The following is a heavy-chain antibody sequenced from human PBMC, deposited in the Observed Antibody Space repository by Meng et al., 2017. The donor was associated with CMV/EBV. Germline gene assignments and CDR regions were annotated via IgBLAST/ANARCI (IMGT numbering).Heavy chain of an antibody. CDR1: GGFFSGCF. D-gene: IGHD3-22*01. J-gene: IGHJ4*02. V-gene: IGHV4-4*07. CDR3: ARERGDDSGYNFDS. CDR2: IYSPGGT. Sequence: ACGPGLCTPSGAFSLSCRGAGGFFSGCFAPWIRQPAGKGLEWIWRIYSPGGTNYNPSFESRVTISLDGSNNQFSLKLNSVTAADTAIYYCARERGDDSGYNFDSWGQGTLVTVSS.